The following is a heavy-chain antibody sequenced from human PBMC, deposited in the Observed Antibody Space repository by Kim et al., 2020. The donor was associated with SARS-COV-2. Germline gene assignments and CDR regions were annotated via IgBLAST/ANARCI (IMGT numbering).Heavy chain of an antibody. V-gene: IGHV4-34*01. CDR2: INHSGST. Sequence: SETLSLTCAVYGGSFSGYYWSWIRQPPGKGLEWIGEINHSGSTNYNPSLKSRVTISVDTSKNQFSLKLSSVTAADTAVYYCARGRDHPLGGLRPFDYWGQGTLVTVSS. D-gene: IGHD5-12*01. CDR1: GGSFSGYY. J-gene: IGHJ4*02. CDR3: ARGRDHPLGGLRPFDY.